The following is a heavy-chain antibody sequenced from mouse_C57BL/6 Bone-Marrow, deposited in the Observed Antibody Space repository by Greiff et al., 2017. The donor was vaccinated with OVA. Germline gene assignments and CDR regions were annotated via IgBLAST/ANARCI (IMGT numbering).Heavy chain of an antibody. Sequence: QVQLQQPGAELVRPGTSVKLSCKASGYTFTNYWMHWVKQRPGQGLEWIGVIAPSDSYINYNQKFKGRATLTVDTSSSTAYMHLSSLTSEDSAVYDCAHYGSRIYLDYWGQGTSLTVSS. CDR3: AHYGSRIYLDY. J-gene: IGHJ2*02. CDR2: IAPSDSYI. D-gene: IGHD1-1*01. V-gene: IGHV1-59*01. CDR1: GYTFTNYW.